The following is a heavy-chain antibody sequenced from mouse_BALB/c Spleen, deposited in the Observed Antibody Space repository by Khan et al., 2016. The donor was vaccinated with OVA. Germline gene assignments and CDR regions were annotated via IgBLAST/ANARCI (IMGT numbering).Heavy chain of an antibody. Sequence: EVQLQESGPGLVKPSQSLSLTCTVTGYSITSGYGWNWIRQFPGNKLERMGYISYSGSTNYNPFLKSLISITRNTTKNQFFLQLNSETTEDTATYYCDRTDGIEYWGQGTTLTVSS. V-gene: IGHV3-2*02. D-gene: IGHD2-3*01. CDR1: GYSITSGYG. CDR2: ISYSGST. CDR3: DRTDGIEY. J-gene: IGHJ2*01.